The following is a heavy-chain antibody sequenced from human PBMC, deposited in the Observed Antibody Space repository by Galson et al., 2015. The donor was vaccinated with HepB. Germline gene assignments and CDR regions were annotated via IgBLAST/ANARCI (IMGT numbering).Heavy chain of an antibody. Sequence: PALVKPTQTLTLTCTFSGFSLSNSGEAVGWIRQSPGKALEWLALIYWDDEDRFSPSLKTRLNIRKDTSRNQVALTMTNMDPVDTGTYYCVHRQPYVAGFDIWGQGTMITVSS. CDR2: IYWDDED. V-gene: IGHV2-5*02. CDR1: GFSLSNSGEA. J-gene: IGHJ3*02. D-gene: IGHD2-21*01. CDR3: VHRQPYVAGFDI.